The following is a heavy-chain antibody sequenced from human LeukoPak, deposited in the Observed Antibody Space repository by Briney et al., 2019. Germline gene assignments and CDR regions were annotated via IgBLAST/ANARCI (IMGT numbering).Heavy chain of an antibody. D-gene: IGHD3-22*01. Sequence: ASVKVSCKASGYTFTGFYIHWVRQAPGQGLEWMGWMNPNTGGTNYAQRFHGRVSMTRDTSITTAYMELSSLTSDDTAVYYCARLARESSGFDYWGQGTLVTVSS. CDR2: MNPNTGGT. CDR1: GYTFTGFY. J-gene: IGHJ4*02. CDR3: ARLARESSGFDY. V-gene: IGHV1-2*02.